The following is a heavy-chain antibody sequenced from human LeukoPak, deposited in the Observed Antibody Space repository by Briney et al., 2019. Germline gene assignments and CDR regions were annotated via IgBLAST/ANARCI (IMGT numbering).Heavy chain of an antibody. V-gene: IGHV4-34*01. CDR1: GGSFSGYY. Sequence: SETLSLTCAVYGGSFSGYYWSWIRQPPGKGLEWIGEINHSESTNYNPSLKSRVTISVDTSKNQFSLKLSSVTAADTAVYYCAREDTYYYDSSGYSVFDYWGQGTLVTVFS. CDR2: INHSEST. CDR3: AREDTYYYDSSGYSVFDY. J-gene: IGHJ4*02. D-gene: IGHD3-22*01.